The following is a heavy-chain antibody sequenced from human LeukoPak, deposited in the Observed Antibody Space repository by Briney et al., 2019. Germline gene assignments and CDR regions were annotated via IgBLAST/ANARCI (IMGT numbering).Heavy chain of an antibody. Sequence: PGGSLRLSCAASGFTFSSYAMSWVRQAPGKGLEWVASMKGDGSVKHFLDSVEGRFTISRDNAKNSLYLQMNSLRAEDTAVYYCERWDVFCSGGKCYLGDFVFDIGGQGTMVTFSS. V-gene: IGHV3-7*01. D-gene: IGHD2-15*01. J-gene: IGHJ3*02. CDR1: GFTFSSYA. CDR2: MKGDGSVK. CDR3: ERWDVFCSGGKCYLGDFVFDI.